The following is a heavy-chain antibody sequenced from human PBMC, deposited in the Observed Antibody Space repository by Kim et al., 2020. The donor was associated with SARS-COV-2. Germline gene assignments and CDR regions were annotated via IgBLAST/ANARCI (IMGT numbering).Heavy chain of an antibody. J-gene: IGHJ4*02. CDR3: VKDSSSSS. CDR1: GFNFSSHW. V-gene: IGHV3-74*01. D-gene: IGHD6-13*01. Sequence: GGSLRLSCAASGFNFSSHWMHWVRQVPGKGLVGVARINPDGTSTTYADSVKGRFTISRDSAKNTLSLQMNSLRVEDTSVYCCVKDSSSSSWGQGTLVTVSS. CDR2: INPDGTST.